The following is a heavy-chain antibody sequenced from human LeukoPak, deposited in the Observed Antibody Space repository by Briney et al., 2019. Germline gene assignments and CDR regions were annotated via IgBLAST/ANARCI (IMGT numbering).Heavy chain of an antibody. CDR2: INHSGST. CDR1: GGSFSGYY. J-gene: IGHJ4*02. D-gene: IGHD3-22*01. CDR3: ARVGNYDSSGYYYGKGYYFDY. V-gene: IGHV4-34*01. Sequence: SETLSLTCAVYGGSFSGYYWSWIRQPPGKGLEWIGEINHSGSTNYNPSLKSRVTISVDTSKNQFSLKLSSVTAADTAVYYCARVGNYDSSGYYYGKGYYFDYWGQGTLVTVSS.